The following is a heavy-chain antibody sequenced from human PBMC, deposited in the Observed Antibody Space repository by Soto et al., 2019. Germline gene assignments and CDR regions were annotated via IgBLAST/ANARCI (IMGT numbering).Heavy chain of an antibody. CDR1: GFTFSSYW. CDR3: ARDDGDYGGYYYYYYYMDV. V-gene: IGHV3-7*01. Sequence: GGSLRLSCAASGFTFSSYWMSWVRQAPGKGLEWVANIKQDGSEKYKVDSVKGRFTISRDNAKNSLYLQMNSLRAEDTAVYYCARDDGDYGGYYYYYYYMDVWGKGTTVTVSS. CDR2: IKQDGSEK. J-gene: IGHJ6*03. D-gene: IGHD4-17*01.